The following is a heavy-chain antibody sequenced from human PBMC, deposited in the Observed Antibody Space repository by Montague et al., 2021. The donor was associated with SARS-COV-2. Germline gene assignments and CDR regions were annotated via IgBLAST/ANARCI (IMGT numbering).Heavy chain of an antibody. CDR2: ISYSGST. D-gene: IGHD2-2*01. CDR3: ARGGYQLLFDYYYYMDV. V-gene: IGHV4-61*01. CDR1: GGSVGSGNYY. J-gene: IGHJ6*03. Sequence: SETLSLTCTVSGGSVGSGNYYWSWIRQPPGKGLEWIGYISYSGSTNYNPSLKSRVTISVDTSKNQFSLKLSSVTAADTAVYYCARGGYQLLFDYYYYMDVWGKGTTVTVSS.